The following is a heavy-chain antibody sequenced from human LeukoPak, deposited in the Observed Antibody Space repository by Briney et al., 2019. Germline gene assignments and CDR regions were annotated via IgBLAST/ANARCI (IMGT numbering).Heavy chain of an antibody. CDR1: GGSFSGYY. J-gene: IGHJ4*02. CDR3: AKMLFGSYYEIDY. V-gene: IGHV4-34*01. D-gene: IGHD1-26*01. CDR2: INHSGST. Sequence: SETLSLTCAVYGGSFSGYYWSWIRQPPGKGLEWIGEINHSGSTNYNPSLKSRVTISVDTSKNQFSLKLSSVTAADTAVYYCAKMLFGSYYEIDYWGKGTLVTV.